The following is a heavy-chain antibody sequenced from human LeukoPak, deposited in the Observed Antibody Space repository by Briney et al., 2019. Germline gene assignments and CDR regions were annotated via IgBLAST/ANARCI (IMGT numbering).Heavy chain of an antibody. CDR2: MYLGGST. D-gene: IGHD3-16*01. V-gene: IGHV3-53*01. CDR3: ATGGPGGYFAD. Sequence: GGSLRLSCAASGFTVISNYMSWVRQAPGKGLEWVSVMYLGGSTNYADSVRGRFTISRDSSKNTLYLRMNNLRADDTAVYYCATGGPGGYFADWGQGTLVTVSS. CDR1: GFTVISNY. J-gene: IGHJ4*02.